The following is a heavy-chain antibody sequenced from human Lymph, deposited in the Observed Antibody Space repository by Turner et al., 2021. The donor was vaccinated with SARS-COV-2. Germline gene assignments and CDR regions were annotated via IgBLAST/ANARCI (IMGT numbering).Heavy chain of an antibody. Sequence: EVQLLESGGGLVQPGGSLRLSCAAPGFTFCSYTMSWVRQAPGKGLEWVSAISGSGASTYYADSVKGRFTISRDNSKNTLYLQMNSLRVEDTAVYYCAKDGYDGIYCGGGSCYSGWFDPWGQGTLVTVSS. V-gene: IGHV3-23*01. CDR2: ISGSGAST. CDR1: GFTFCSYT. CDR3: AKDGYDGIYCGGGSCYSGWFDP. D-gene: IGHD2-15*01. J-gene: IGHJ5*02.